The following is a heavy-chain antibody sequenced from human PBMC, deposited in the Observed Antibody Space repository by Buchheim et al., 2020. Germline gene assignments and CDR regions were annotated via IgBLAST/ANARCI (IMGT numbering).Heavy chain of an antibody. CDR3: ARDDDYGDYTLDY. Sequence: QVQLVESGGGVVQPGGSLRLSCAASGFTFSSFALHWVRQAPGKGLEWVAVISYDGNKKYYADSVKGRFNISRDNSKNKMYLQMNSLRAEDTAVYYCARDDDYGDYTLDYWGQGTL. CDR2: ISYDGNKK. CDR1: GFTFSSFA. D-gene: IGHD4-17*01. V-gene: IGHV3-30-3*01. J-gene: IGHJ4*02.